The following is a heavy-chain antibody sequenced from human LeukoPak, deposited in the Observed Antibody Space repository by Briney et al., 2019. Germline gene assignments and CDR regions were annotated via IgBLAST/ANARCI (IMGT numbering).Heavy chain of an antibody. CDR1: GFTFSSYA. CDR3: AKDSHFDY. J-gene: IGHJ4*02. Sequence: GGSLRLSCAASGFTFSSYAMSWVRQAPGKGLEWVSGIRGSGTSNNYAHSVQARFTISRDNSKNTLYLQMNSLRGEDTAVYYCAKDSHFDYWGQGTLVTVSS. CDR2: IRGSGTSN. V-gene: IGHV3-23*01.